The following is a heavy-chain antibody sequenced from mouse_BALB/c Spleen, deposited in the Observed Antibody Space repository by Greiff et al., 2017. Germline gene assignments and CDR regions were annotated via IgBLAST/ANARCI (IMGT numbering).Heavy chain of an antibody. Sequence: KQPGSELVRPGASVKLSCKASGYTFTSYWMHWVKQRPGQGLEWIGNIYPGSGSTNYDEKFKSKATLTVDTSSSTAYMQLSSLTSEDSAVYYCTTYGNYLAWFAYWGQGTLVTVSA. D-gene: IGHD2-1*01. J-gene: IGHJ3*01. CDR3: TTYGNYLAWFAY. CDR1: GYTFTSYW. V-gene: IGHV1S22*01. CDR2: IYPGSGST.